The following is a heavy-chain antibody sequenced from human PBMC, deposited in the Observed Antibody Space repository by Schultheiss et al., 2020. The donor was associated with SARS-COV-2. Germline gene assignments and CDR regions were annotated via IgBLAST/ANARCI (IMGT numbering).Heavy chain of an antibody. Sequence: GGSLRLSCAASGFTFSSYSLSWVRQAPGKGLEWVSSISSSSSYIYYADSVKGRFTISRDNAKNSLYLQMNSLRAEDTAVYYCARDCTVELRGYYYYYMDVWGKGTTVTVPS. CDR3: ARDCTVELRGYYYYYMDV. J-gene: IGHJ6*03. V-gene: IGHV3-21*01. CDR1: GFTFSSYS. CDR2: ISSSSSYI. D-gene: IGHD1-7*01.